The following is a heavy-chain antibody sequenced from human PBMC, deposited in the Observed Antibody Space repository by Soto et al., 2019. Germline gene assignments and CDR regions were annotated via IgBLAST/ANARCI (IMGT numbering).Heavy chain of an antibody. V-gene: IGHV1-69*02. CDR3: ASSYGSGYRALDY. CDR1: GDTFTFYS. CDR2: INPILSMS. D-gene: IGHD3-10*01. J-gene: IGHJ4*02. Sequence: QVQLVQSGAEVKRPGSSVKVSCKASGDTFTFYSINWVRQAPGLGLEWMGRINPILSMSNYAQRFQGRVTMTADKSTSTAYRERSSQRSEYTAIYYCASSYGSGYRALDYWGQGALVTVSS.